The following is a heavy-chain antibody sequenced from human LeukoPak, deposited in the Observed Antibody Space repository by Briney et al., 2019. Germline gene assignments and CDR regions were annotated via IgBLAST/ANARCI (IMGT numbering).Heavy chain of an antibody. Sequence: PGGSLRLSCAASGFTFSSYWMSWVRQAPGKGLEWVANIKQDGSEKYYVDSVKGRFTISRDNAKNSLYLQMNSLRAEDTAVYYCARDRVVTAMFASVRYFDLWGRGILVTVSS. J-gene: IGHJ2*01. CDR3: ARDRVVTAMFASVRYFDL. V-gene: IGHV3-7*01. CDR2: IKQDGSEK. D-gene: IGHD2-21*02. CDR1: GFTFSSYW.